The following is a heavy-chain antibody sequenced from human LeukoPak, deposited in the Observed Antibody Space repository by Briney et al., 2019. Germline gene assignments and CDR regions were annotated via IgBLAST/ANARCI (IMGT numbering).Heavy chain of an antibody. CDR2: IYYSGST. CDR1: GGSISSYY. V-gene: IGHV4-59*08. D-gene: IGHD1-26*01. Sequence: ETLSLTCTVSGGSISSYYWSWIRQPPGKGLEWIGYIYYSGSTNYNPSLKSRVTISVDTSKNQFSLKLSSVTAADTAVYYCARKSWELSYYFDYWGQGTLVTVSS. J-gene: IGHJ4*02. CDR3: ARKSWELSYYFDY.